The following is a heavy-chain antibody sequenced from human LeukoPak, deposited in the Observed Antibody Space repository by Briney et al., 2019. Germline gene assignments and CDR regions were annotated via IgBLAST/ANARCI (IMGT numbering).Heavy chain of an antibody. CDR3: ASQIVAAAGTGAFDI. J-gene: IGHJ3*02. Sequence: GGSLRLSCAASGFTVSSNYMSWVRQAPGKGLEWVSVIYSSGSTYYADSVKGRFTISRDNSKNTLYLQMNSLRAEDTAVYYCASQIVAAAGTGAFDIWGQGTMVTVSS. CDR2: IYSSGST. V-gene: IGHV3-53*01. CDR1: GFTVSSNY. D-gene: IGHD6-13*01.